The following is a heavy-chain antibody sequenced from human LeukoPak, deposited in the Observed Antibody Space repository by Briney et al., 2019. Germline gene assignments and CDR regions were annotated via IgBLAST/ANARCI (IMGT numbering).Heavy chain of an antibody. J-gene: IGHJ4*02. CDR2: IKQDGSDK. CDR1: GFTFSSYW. Sequence: GGSLRLSCAASGFTFSSYWMTWVRQAPGKGLEWVANIKQDGSDKHYVDSVKGRFTISRDNAKNSLFLQMDSLGDEDTAVYYCARERVCRSNSCYSTFDSWGQGTLVTVPS. CDR3: ARERVCRSNSCYSTFDS. V-gene: IGHV3-7*04. D-gene: IGHD2-2*02.